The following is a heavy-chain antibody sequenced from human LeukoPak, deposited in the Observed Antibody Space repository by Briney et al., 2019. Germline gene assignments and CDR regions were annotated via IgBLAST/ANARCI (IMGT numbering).Heavy chain of an antibody. V-gene: IGHV4-4*07. CDR2: IYTSGST. Sequence: SETLSLTCTVSGGSISSYYWSWIRQPAGKGLEWIGRIYTSGSTYYNPSLKSRVTISVDTSKNQFSLKLSSVTAADTAVYYCARSLYYYGSGSYYNVPQPEFDYWGQGTLVTVSS. CDR3: ARSLYYYGSGSYYNVPQPEFDY. D-gene: IGHD3-10*01. J-gene: IGHJ4*02. CDR1: GGSISSYY.